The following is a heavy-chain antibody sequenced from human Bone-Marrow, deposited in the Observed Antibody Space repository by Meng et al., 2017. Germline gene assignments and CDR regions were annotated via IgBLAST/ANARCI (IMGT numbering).Heavy chain of an antibody. CDR1: GYTFTGYY. J-gene: IGHJ4*02. D-gene: IGHD3-10*01. V-gene: IGHV1-2*02. CDR3: ARVDTVRGVWMPPFDY. CDR2: INPNSGGT. Sequence: ASVKVSCKASGYTFTGYYMHWVRQAPGQGLEWMGWINPNSGGTNYAQKFQGRVTMTRDTSISTAYMELSRLRSDDTAVYYCARVDTVRGVWMPPFDYWGQGPLVTVSS.